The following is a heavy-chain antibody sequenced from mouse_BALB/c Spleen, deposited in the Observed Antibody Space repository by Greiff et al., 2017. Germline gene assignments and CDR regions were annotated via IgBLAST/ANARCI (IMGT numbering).Heavy chain of an antibody. CDR3: ARLGYYAMDY. CDR1: GYTFTSYW. Sequence: QVQLQQPGAELVKPGASVKLSCKASGYTFTSYWMPWVKQRPGQGLEWIGEINPSNGSTNYNEKFKSKATLTVDKSSSTAYMQLSSLTSEDSAVYFCARLGYYAMDYWGQGTSVTVSS. V-gene: IGHV1S81*02. CDR2: INPSNGST. J-gene: IGHJ4*01.